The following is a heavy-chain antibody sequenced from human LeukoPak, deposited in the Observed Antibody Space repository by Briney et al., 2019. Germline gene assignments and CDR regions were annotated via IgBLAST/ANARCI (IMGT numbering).Heavy chain of an antibody. CDR1: GGSISSYY. CDR3: ARHEYSSGSYYYYYGMDV. V-gene: IGHV4-59*08. J-gene: IGHJ6*02. CDR2: IYYSGST. Sequence: SETLSLTCTVSGGSISSYYWSWIRQPPGKGLEWIGYIYYSGSTNYNPSLKSRVTISVDTSKNQFSLKLSSVTAADTAVYYCARHEYSSGSYYYYYGMDVWGQGTTVTVSS. D-gene: IGHD6-19*01.